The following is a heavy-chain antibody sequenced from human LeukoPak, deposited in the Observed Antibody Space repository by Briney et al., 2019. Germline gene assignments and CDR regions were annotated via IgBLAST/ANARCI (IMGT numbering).Heavy chain of an antibody. V-gene: IGHV3-7*04. D-gene: IGHD1-1*01. CDR2: IKEDGSAT. CDR3: ARDSPGYLAYDS. CDR1: GFTFSTYW. J-gene: IGHJ4*02. Sequence: GGSLRLSCAASGFTFSTYWMTWVRQAPGKGPEWVANIKEDGSATYYVDSVKGRFTISRDNAKKSVYLQMNSLRAEDTAVYYCARDSPGYLAYDSWGQGTLVTVSS.